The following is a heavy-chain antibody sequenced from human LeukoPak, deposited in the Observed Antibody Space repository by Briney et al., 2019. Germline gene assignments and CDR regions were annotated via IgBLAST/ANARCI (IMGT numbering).Heavy chain of an antibody. CDR3: AKVGDYYGSGSYTADAFDI. V-gene: IGHV3-23*01. D-gene: IGHD3-10*01. CDR1: GFTFSSYG. Sequence: PGGSLRLSCAASGFTFSSYGMSWVRQAPGKGLEWVSVISGSGGSTYYADSVKGRFTISRDNSKNTLYLQMNSLRAEDTAVYYCAKVGDYYGSGSYTADAFDIWGQGTMVTVSS. CDR2: ISGSGGST. J-gene: IGHJ3*02.